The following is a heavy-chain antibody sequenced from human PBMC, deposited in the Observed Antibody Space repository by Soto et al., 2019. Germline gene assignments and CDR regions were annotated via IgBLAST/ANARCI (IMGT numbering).Heavy chain of an antibody. V-gene: IGHV3-30*04. D-gene: IGHD3-10*01. CDR3: ARSRNSAVADSFDF. Sequence: AGGSLRLSCAASGFTFSRYAIHWVRQAPGKGLEWVAVISRDGSNKYYVDSVKGRFTISRDNSKNTLYLQMNSLRDEDTAVYYCARSRNSAVADSFDFWGQGTRVTVSS. J-gene: IGHJ4*02. CDR1: GFTFSRYA. CDR2: ISRDGSNK.